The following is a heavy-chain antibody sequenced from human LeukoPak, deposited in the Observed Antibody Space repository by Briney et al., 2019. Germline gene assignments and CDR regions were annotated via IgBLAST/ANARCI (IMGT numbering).Heavy chain of an antibody. Sequence: SETLSLTCAVYGGSFSGYYWSWIRQPPGKGLEWIGEINHSGSTNYNPSLKSRVTISVDTSKNQFSLKLSSVSAADTAVYYCARGGEVSVVVPAAPKPNGMDVWGQGTTVTVSS. CDR3: ARGGEVSVVVPAAPKPNGMDV. CDR2: INHSGST. J-gene: IGHJ6*02. CDR1: GGSFSGYY. D-gene: IGHD2-2*01. V-gene: IGHV4-34*01.